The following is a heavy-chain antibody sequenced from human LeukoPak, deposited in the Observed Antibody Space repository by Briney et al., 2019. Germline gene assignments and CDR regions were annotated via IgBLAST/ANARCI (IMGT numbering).Heavy chain of an antibody. CDR3: ARNSPPHAYYFDF. D-gene: IGHD2-2*01. Sequence: SETLSLTCTVSGGSISSFYWSWIRQPPGKGLEWIGYIYYSGSTNYNPSLKSRVTISVDTSKNQFSLKLNSVTAADTAIYFCARNSPPHAYYFDFWGQGTLVIVSS. CDR1: GGSISSFY. V-gene: IGHV4-59*08. CDR2: IYYSGST. J-gene: IGHJ4*02.